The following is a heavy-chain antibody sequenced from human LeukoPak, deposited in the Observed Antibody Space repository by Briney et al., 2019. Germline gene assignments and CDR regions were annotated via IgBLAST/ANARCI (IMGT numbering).Heavy chain of an antibody. J-gene: IGHJ2*01. D-gene: IGHD6-13*01. Sequence: GRSLRLSCAASGFTFSSYWMHWVRQAPGKGLVWVSRINGDGSNTYEADSVKGRFTISRDNAKNTLYLQMNSLRAEDTAVYYCATDSYSSSWYWSFDLWGRGTLVTVSS. CDR3: ATDSYSSSWYWSFDL. CDR2: INGDGSNT. CDR1: GFTFSSYW. V-gene: IGHV3-74*01.